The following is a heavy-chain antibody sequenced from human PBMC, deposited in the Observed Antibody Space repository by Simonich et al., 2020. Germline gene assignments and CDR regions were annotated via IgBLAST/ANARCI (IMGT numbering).Heavy chain of an antibody. CDR3: ARGGLGHWYFDL. J-gene: IGHJ2*01. CDR2: INPNSGGT. CDR1: GYTFTGYY. Sequence: QVQLVQSGAEVKKPGASVKVSCKASGYTFTGYYMHWGRQAPGQGLEWRGGINPNSGGTNYAKKFQGRVTMTRDTSISTAYMELSRLRSDDTAVYYCARGGLGHWYFDLWGRGTLVTVSS. V-gene: IGHV1-2*02. D-gene: IGHD6-25*01.